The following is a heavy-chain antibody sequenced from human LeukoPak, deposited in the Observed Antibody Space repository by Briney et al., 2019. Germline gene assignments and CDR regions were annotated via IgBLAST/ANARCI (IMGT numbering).Heavy chain of an antibody. D-gene: IGHD4-23*01. J-gene: IGHJ4*02. CDR1: GYTFTSYA. Sequence: GASVKVSCKASGYTFTSYAIHWVRQAPGQRLEWMGWVNAGNGNTKYSQKFQGRVTITRDTSASTAYMELSSLRSEDTAVYYCARDLYGGNSGCGYWGQGTLVTVSS. V-gene: IGHV1-3*01. CDR3: ARDLYGGNSGCGY. CDR2: VNAGNGNT.